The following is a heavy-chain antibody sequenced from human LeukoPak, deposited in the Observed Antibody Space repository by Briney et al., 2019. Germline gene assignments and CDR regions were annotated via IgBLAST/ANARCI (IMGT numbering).Heavy chain of an antibody. CDR3: ARVAWSGSYVNYSYMDV. D-gene: IGHD3-16*01. Sequence: PSETLSLTCTVSGGSMNTYFWSWIRQPPGKGLEWMGYVYHIGSTTYKPSLKSRITISVDTSKNQFSLKLTSVTAADTAVYYCARVAWSGSYVNYSYMDVWGKGTTVTVSS. CDR1: GGSMNTYF. CDR2: VYHIGST. V-gene: IGHV4-59*01. J-gene: IGHJ6*03.